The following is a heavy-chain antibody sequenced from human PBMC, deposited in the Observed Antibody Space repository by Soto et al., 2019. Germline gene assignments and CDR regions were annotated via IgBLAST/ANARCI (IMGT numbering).Heavy chain of an antibody. Sequence: SGPTLVKPTQTLTLTCTFSGFSLSTSGVGVGWIRQPPGKALEWLALIYWDDDKRYSPSLKSRLTITKDTSKNQVVLTMTNMDPVDTATYYCARTGPILEWLFSDAFDIWGQGTMVTVSS. J-gene: IGHJ3*02. D-gene: IGHD3-3*01. CDR2: IYWDDDK. V-gene: IGHV2-5*02. CDR3: ARTGPILEWLFSDAFDI. CDR1: GFSLSTSGVG.